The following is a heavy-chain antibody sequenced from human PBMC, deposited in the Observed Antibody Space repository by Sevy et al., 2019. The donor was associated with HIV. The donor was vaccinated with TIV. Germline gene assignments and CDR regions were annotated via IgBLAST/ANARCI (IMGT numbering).Heavy chain of an antibody. CDR3: ARGARGTRSSYYYYTLNV. Sequence: GQSLKISCKASGYDFTTYWIGWVRQVPGKGLEWMGIIYPGDSDTIYSPSFQGQVTISVDKSITTAHLQWSSLKASDTAMHYCARGARGTRSSYYYYTLNVWGQGTKVTVSS. D-gene: IGHD3-10*01. V-gene: IGHV5-51*01. CDR1: GYDFTTYW. CDR2: IYPGDSDT. J-gene: IGHJ6*02.